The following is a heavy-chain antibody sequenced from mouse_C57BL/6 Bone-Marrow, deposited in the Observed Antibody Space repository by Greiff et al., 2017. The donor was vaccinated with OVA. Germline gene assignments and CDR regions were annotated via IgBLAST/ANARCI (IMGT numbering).Heavy chain of an antibody. J-gene: IGHJ3*01. CDR1: GYTFTSYD. D-gene: IGHD2-4*01. V-gene: IGHV1-85*01. Sequence: QVQLQQSGPELVKPGASVKLSCKASGYTFTSYDINWVKQRPGQGLEWIGWIYPRDGSTKYNEKFKGKATLTVDTSSSTAYMELHSLTSEDTAVYFCFYDYYDVGLAYWGQGTLVTVSA. CDR3: FYDYYDVGLAY. CDR2: IYPRDGST.